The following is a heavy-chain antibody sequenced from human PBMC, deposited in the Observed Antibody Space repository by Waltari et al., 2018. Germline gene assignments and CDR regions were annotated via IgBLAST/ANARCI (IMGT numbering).Heavy chain of an antibody. D-gene: IGHD2-8*01. CDR3: ARDAYCTNGVCYNGVDY. CDR2: IYYSGST. Sequence: QVQLQESGPGLVKPSKTLSLTCTVSGGSISSYYWSWIRQPPGKGLEWIGYIYYSGSTNYNPSLKSRVTISVDTSKNQFSLKLSSVTAADTAVYYCARDAYCTNGVCYNGVDYWGQGTLVTVSS. CDR1: GGSISSYY. V-gene: IGHV4-59*01. J-gene: IGHJ4*02.